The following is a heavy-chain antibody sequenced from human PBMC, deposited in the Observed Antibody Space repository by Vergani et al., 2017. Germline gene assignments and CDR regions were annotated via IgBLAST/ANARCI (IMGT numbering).Heavy chain of an antibody. D-gene: IGHD1-7*01. CDR3: VYRKTECGTTGCFYPCYYYYYMDV. CDR1: GFSLNTRGVS. V-gene: IGHV2-5*04. CDR2: IYWNDEQ. J-gene: IGHJ6*03. Sequence: QITLKESGPTLVKPTQTLTLTCTFSGFSLNTRGVSVAWIRQPPGKALDWLALIYWNDEQHYSPSLNNRVTITKDTSKNQVVLTMTNMDYVDTGTYYCVYRKTECGTTGCFYPCYYYYYMDVWGKGTTVTVSS.